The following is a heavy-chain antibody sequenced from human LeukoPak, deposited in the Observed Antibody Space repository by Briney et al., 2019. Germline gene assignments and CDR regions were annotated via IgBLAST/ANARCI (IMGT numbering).Heavy chain of an antibody. Sequence: ASAKVSCKASGYTFTGYYMHWVRQAPGQGLEWMGWINSNSGGTNYAQKFQGRVTMTRDTSISTAYMELSRLRSDDTAVYYCARDLIAVADVGGWFDPWGQGTLVTVSS. D-gene: IGHD6-19*01. V-gene: IGHV1-2*02. CDR1: GYTFTGYY. CDR2: INSNSGGT. CDR3: ARDLIAVADVGGWFDP. J-gene: IGHJ5*02.